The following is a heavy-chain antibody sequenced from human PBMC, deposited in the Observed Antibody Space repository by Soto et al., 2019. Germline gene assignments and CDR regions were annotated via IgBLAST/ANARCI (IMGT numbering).Heavy chain of an antibody. Sequence: PSETLSLTCAVSGDSISNSNWWSWVRQPPGKGLEWIGEIYHSGSTNYNPSLKSRVTLSVDKSRNQFSLKLTSVTAADTAVYYCATLPHYGDPKAGLWGQGTLVTVSS. CDR3: ATLPHYGDPKAGL. CDR1: GDSISNSNW. D-gene: IGHD4-17*01. V-gene: IGHV4-4*02. CDR2: IYHSGST. J-gene: IGHJ4*02.